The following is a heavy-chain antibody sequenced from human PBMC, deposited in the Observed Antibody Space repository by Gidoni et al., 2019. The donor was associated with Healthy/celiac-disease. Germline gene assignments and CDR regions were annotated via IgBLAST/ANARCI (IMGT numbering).Heavy chain of an antibody. V-gene: IGHV3-73*02. CDR3: TRHRYYYDSSGYYHDAFDI. J-gene: IGHJ3*02. D-gene: IGHD3-22*01. CDR2: IRSKANSYAT. Sequence: EVQLVESGGGLVQPGGSLKLPCAASGFTFSGSAMQWVRQASGKGLEWVGRIRSKANSYATAYAASVKGRFTISRDDSKNTAYLQMNSLKTEDTAVYYCTRHRYYYDSSGYYHDAFDIWGQGTMVTVSS. CDR1: GFTFSGSA.